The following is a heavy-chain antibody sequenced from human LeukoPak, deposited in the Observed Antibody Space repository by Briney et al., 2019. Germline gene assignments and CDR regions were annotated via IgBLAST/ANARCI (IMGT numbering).Heavy chain of an antibody. V-gene: IGHV1-8*03. D-gene: IGHD3-22*01. J-gene: IGHJ4*02. CDR2: MNPNSGNT. CDR3: ARGVSNYYDSSGYYFDY. Sequence: ASVKVSCKASGGTFSSYAISWVRQAPGQGLEWMGWMNPNSGNTGYAQKFQGRVTITRNTSISTAYMELSSLRSEDTAVYYCARGVSNYYDSSGYYFDYWGQGTLVTVSS. CDR1: GGTFSSYA.